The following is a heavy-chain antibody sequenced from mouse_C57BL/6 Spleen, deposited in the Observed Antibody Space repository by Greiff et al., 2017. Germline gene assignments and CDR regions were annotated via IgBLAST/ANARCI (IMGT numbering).Heavy chain of an antibody. CDR1: GYTFTSYT. CDR3: AGLGQDGVYFDY. J-gene: IGHJ2*01. V-gene: IGHV1-4*01. CDR2: INPSSGYT. D-gene: IGHD4-1*01. Sequence: VQLQQSGAELARPGASVKMSCKASGYTFTSYTMHWVKQRPGQGLEWIGYINPSSGYTKHNQKFKDKATLTADKSSSTAYMQLSSLTSEDSAVYYCAGLGQDGVYFDYWGQGTTLTVSS.